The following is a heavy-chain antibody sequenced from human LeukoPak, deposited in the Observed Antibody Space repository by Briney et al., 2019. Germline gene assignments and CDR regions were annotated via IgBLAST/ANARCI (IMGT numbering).Heavy chain of an antibody. CDR2: IYTSGST. CDR1: GDSISGFY. D-gene: IGHD1-14*01. J-gene: IGHJ4*02. Sequence: SETLSLTCTVSGDSISGFYWSWIRQAARKGLEWIGHIYTSGSTNYNPSLKSRVTMSVDMSKNQFSLKLRSVTAADTAVYYCARSPGTREGYFDYWGQGTLVTVSS. V-gene: IGHV4-4*07. CDR3: ARSPGTREGYFDY.